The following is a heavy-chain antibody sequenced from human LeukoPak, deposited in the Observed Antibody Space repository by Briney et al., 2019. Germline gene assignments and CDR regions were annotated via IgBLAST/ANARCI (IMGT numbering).Heavy chain of an antibody. CDR1: GLSFSSYW. V-gene: IGHV3-7*01. D-gene: IGHD5/OR15-5a*01. CDR3: ARQKYLRGPDVEFFDY. Sequence: GGSLRLSCEGSGLSFSSYWMTWVRQSPGKGPEWVANIRQDESERYTVDSVKGRFTISRDNAKNSVYLHMNSLRAEDTALYYCARQKYLRGPDVEFFDYWGQGTLVTVSS. J-gene: IGHJ4*02. CDR2: IRQDESER.